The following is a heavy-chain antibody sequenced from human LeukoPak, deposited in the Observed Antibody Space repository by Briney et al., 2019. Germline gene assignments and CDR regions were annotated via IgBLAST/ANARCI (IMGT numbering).Heavy chain of an antibody. J-gene: IGHJ4*02. V-gene: IGHV4-4*02. Sequence: PSGTLSLTCAVSGGSISSSNWWSWVRQPPGKGLEWIGEIYHSGSTNYNPSLKSRVTISVDKSKNQFSLKLSSVTAADTAVYYCARVAGGIAATIILGGFDYWGQGTLVTVSS. CDR2: IYHSGST. D-gene: IGHD5-12*01. CDR3: ARVAGGIAATIILGGFDY. CDR1: GGSISSSNW.